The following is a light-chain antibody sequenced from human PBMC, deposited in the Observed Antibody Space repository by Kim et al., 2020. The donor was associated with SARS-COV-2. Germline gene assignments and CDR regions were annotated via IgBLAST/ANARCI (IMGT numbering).Light chain of an antibody. CDR2: FDS. CDR1: DIGGKS. Sequence: APRRTARMSCGGSDIGGKSVHWYQQRPGQAPVLIIEFDSGRRSGISERFSASNSGDTATLTITRVEAGDEADYFCQVWDRNSDHRVFGGGTQLTVL. V-gene: IGLV3-21*04. CDR3: QVWDRNSDHRV. J-gene: IGLJ3*02.